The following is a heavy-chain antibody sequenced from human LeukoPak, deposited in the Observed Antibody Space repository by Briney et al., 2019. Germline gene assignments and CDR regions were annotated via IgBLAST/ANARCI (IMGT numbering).Heavy chain of an antibody. CDR3: AKDILAAGLFFDY. D-gene: IGHD6-13*01. CDR2: ISWNSGSI. V-gene: IGHV3-9*01. J-gene: IGHJ4*02. CDR1: GFTFDDYA. Sequence: SGGSLRLSCAASGFTFDDYAMHWVRQAPGKGLEWVSGISWNSGSIGYADSVKGRFTISRDNAKNSLYLQMNSLRAEDTAVYYCAKDILAAGLFFDYWGQGTLVTVSS.